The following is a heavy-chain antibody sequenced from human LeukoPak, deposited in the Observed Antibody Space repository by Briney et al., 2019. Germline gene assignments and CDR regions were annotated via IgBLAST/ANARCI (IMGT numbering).Heavy chain of an antibody. Sequence: PSETLSLTCTVSGYSISSGDYWGWIRQPPGKGLEWIGSIYHSGRTYYNPSLKSRVTISVDTSKNQVSLILTSVTAADTAVYYCARPGPAYSSGWYYWGQGTLVTVSS. V-gene: IGHV4-38-2*02. CDR1: GYSISSGDY. D-gene: IGHD6-19*01. CDR3: ARPGPAYSSGWYY. J-gene: IGHJ4*02. CDR2: IYHSGRT.